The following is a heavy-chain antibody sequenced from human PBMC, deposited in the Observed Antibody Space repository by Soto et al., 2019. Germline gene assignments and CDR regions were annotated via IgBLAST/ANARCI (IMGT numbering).Heavy chain of an antibody. D-gene: IGHD3-10*01. CDR2: IIPIFGTA. CDR1: GGTFSSYA. V-gene: IGHV1-69*13. J-gene: IGHJ4*02. CDR3: ARDRGYYCSGSYYNSFWY. Sequence: ASVKVSCKASGGTFSSYAISWVRQAPGQGLEWMGGIIPIFGTANYAQKFQGRVTITADESTSTAYMELSSLRSEDTAVYYCARDRGYYCSGSYYNSFWYWGQGTLVIVSS.